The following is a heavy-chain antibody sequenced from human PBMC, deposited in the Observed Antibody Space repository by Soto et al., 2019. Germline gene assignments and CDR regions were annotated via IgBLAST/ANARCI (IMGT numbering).Heavy chain of an antibody. J-gene: IGHJ4*02. D-gene: IGHD2-15*01. CDR2: ISYDGSNS. Sequence: QVRLVESGGGVVQPGRSLRLSCAASGFSFRSHGMHWVRQAPGKGLQWVAVISYDGSNSYYADSVKGRFTISRDNSKDALYLQMSSLRPEDTAVYFCAKDHRNGGSRVDYWGQGTLVTVSS. CDR3: AKDHRNGGSRVDY. V-gene: IGHV3-30*18. CDR1: GFSFRSHG.